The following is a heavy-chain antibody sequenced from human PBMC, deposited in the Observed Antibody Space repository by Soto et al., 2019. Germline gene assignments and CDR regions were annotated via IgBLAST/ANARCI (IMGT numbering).Heavy chain of an antibody. CDR1: GFTFSSYA. CDR2: ISYDGSNK. CDR3: ARDEAYDSSGYYWGIFDY. D-gene: IGHD3-22*01. J-gene: IGHJ4*02. V-gene: IGHV3-30-3*01. Sequence: LRLSCAASGFTFSSYAMHWVRQAPGKGLEWVAVISYDGSNKYYADSVKGRFTISRDNSKNTLYLQMNSLRAEDTAVYYCARDEAYDSSGYYWGIFDYWGQGTLVTVSS.